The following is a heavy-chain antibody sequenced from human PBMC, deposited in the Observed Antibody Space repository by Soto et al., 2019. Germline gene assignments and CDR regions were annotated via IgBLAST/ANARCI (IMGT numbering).Heavy chain of an antibody. Sequence: QVQLVQSGAEVKKPGASVKVSCKASGYTFTGYYMHWVRQAPGQGLEWMGWINPNSGGTNYAQKFQGWVTMTRDTSISTAYMELSRVRSYDTAVYYGACAFSPIGGSGGDWFDPWGQGTLVTVSS. V-gene: IGHV1-2*04. CDR2: INPNSGGT. J-gene: IGHJ5*02. CDR3: ACAFSPIGGSGGDWFDP. CDR1: GYTFTGYY. D-gene: IGHD3-10*01.